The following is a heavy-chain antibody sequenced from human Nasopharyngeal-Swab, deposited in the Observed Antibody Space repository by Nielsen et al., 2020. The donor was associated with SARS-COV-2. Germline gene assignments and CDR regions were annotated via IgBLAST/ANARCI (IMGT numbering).Heavy chain of an antibody. D-gene: IGHD6-13*01. V-gene: IGHV3-53*01. CDR3: ARMDFIASRDY. CDR2: IYSRGET. Sequence: WIRQPPGKGLEWVAVIYSRGETHYTDSVRGRFTISRDNSKNMVNLQLNSLRAEGTAVYYCARMDFIASRDYWGQGTLVTVSS. J-gene: IGHJ4*02.